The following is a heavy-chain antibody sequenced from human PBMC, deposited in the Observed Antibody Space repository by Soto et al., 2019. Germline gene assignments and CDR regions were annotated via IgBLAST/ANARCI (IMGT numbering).Heavy chain of an antibody. CDR2: IIPIFGTA. Sequence: GASVKVCCKASGGTFRRYAISWVRQAPGQGLEWMGGIIPIFGTANYAQKFQGRVTITADESTSTAYMELSSLRSEDTAVYYCARCYGSGSYSYFDYWGQGTLVTVSS. J-gene: IGHJ4*02. CDR3: ARCYGSGSYSYFDY. D-gene: IGHD3-10*01. V-gene: IGHV1-69*13. CDR1: GGTFRRYA.